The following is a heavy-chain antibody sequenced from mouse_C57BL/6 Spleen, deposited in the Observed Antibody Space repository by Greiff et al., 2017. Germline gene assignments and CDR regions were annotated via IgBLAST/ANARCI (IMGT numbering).Heavy chain of an antibody. CDR2: IYPGDGDT. CDR1: GFAFSSSW. D-gene: IGHD2-2*01. Sequence: QVQLQQSGPELVKPGASVKISCTASGFAFSSSWMNWVKQRPGKGLEWIGRIYPGDGDTKYDGKFKGKATMTADKSSSTAYLQLSSLTSEDSAVXFCARRGYDWFDYWGQGTPVTVSA. J-gene: IGHJ3*01. V-gene: IGHV1-82*01. CDR3: ARRGYDWFDY.